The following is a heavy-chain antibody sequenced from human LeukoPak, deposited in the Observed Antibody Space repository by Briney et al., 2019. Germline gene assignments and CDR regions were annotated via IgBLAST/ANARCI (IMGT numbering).Heavy chain of an antibody. CDR2: IKQDGSEK. CDR3: AKDSSLGKPRTFDY. V-gene: IGHV3-7*01. D-gene: IGHD3-16*01. J-gene: IGHJ4*02. CDR1: GFTFSSYW. Sequence: GGSLRLSCAASGFTFSSYWMTWVRQAPGKGLEWVANIKQDGSEKYYVDSVKGRFTISRDNAKNSLYLQMNSLRAEDTAVYYCAKDSSLGKPRTFDYWGQGTLVTVSS.